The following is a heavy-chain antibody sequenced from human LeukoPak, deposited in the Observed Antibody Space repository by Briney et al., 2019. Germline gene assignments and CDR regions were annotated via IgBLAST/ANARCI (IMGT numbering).Heavy chain of an antibody. CDR2: IYYSGST. CDR3: ARSYSGYYYYYGMDV. V-gene: IGHV4-59*08. D-gene: IGHD2-15*01. CDR1: GGSISSYY. J-gene: IGHJ6*02. Sequence: PSETLSLTCTVSGGSISSYYWSWIRQPPGKGLEWIGYIYYSGSTNYNPSLKSRVTISVDTSKNQFSLKLSSVTAADTAVYYCARSYSGYYYYYGMDVWGQGTTVTVPS.